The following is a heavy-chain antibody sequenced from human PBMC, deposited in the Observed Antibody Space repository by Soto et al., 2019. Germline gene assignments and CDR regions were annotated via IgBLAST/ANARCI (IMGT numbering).Heavy chain of an antibody. CDR3: AVGIAARGSWFDP. J-gene: IGHJ5*02. D-gene: IGHD6-6*01. V-gene: IGHV4-39*01. CDR2: IYYSGST. Sequence: RSLTCTVSGGSISSSSYYWGWIRQPPGKGLEWIGSIYYSGSTYYNPSLKSRVTISVDTSKNQFSLKLSSVAAADTAVYYCAVGIAARGSWFDPWGQGTLVTVSS. CDR1: GGSISSSSYY.